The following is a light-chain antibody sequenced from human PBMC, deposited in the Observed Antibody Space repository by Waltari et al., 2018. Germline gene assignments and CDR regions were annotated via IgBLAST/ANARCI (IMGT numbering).Light chain of an antibody. CDR3: CSYTGSSTSYG. CDR1: STDLSSSNL. Sequence: QSALSQPASVSGSPGQSPTITCTGASTDLSSSNLVPWYQHHPNRAPNLIIYEATKRPSGISHRFSGAKSGATASLRISGLQADDEADYYCCSYTGSSTSYGCGGGTKVTVL. CDR2: EAT. J-gene: IGLJ1*01. V-gene: IGLV2-23*01.